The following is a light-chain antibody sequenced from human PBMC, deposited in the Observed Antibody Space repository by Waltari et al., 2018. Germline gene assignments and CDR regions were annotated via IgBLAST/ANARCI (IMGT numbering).Light chain of an antibody. V-gene: IGKV4-1*01. CDR3: QQYYSTPPAWT. Sequence: DIVMTQSPDSLAVSLGERAPIHCKSIHSVLYSSNNKNYLAWYQQKPGQPPKLLIYWASTRESGVPDRFSGSGSGTDFTLTISSLQAEDVAVYYCQQYYSTPPAWTFGQGTKVEIK. CDR2: WAS. J-gene: IGKJ1*01. CDR1: HSVLYSSNNKNY.